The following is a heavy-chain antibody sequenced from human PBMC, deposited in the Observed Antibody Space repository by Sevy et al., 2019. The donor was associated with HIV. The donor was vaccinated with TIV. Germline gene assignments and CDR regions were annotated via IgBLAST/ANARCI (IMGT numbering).Heavy chain of an antibody. J-gene: IGHJ4*02. CDR1: GFTFSSYW. D-gene: IGHD6-19*01. Sequence: GGSLRLSCVASGFTFSSYWMHWVRQVPGKGLMWVSRIKSDGSSADYADPVKGRFTLSRDNAKNSLYLQMNSLRAEDTAVYYCARGASGWYPFFDSWGPGTLVTVSS. CDR3: ARGASGWYPFFDS. CDR2: IKSDGSSA. V-gene: IGHV3-74*01.